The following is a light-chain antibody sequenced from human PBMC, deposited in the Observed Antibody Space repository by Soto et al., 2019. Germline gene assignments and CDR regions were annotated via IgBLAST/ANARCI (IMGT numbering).Light chain of an antibody. CDR3: PQATSFHLN. V-gene: IGKV1D-12*01. J-gene: IGKJ4*01. Sequence: DIQMTQSPTSVSASVGDRVTITCRASQDISSSLAWYQQKPGKAPKLLIYAASSLQSGVPSRFSGSRSGTDFTLTISSLQPEDIETYYCPQATSFHLNSGGGTQV. CDR2: AAS. CDR1: QDISSS.